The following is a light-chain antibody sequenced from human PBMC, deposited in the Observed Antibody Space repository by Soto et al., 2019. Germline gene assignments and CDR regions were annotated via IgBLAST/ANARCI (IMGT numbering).Light chain of an antibody. CDR3: SSYTSSSTGV. CDR2: DVS. Sequence: QSALTQPASVSGSPGQSITISCTGTSSDVGGYNYVSWYQQHPGKAPKLMIYDVSNRPSGVSNRFSGSKSGNTASLTISRLQAEDEADYYCSSYTSSSTGVFGTGTKVTVL. J-gene: IGLJ1*01. V-gene: IGLV2-14*01. CDR1: SSDVGGYNY.